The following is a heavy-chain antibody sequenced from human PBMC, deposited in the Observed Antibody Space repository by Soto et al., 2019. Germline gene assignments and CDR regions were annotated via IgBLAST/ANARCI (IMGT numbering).Heavy chain of an antibody. CDR2: INPGDSDT. CDR1: GYSFSSHW. J-gene: IGHJ4*02. V-gene: IGHV5-51*01. Sequence: PGESLKISCKASGYSFSSHWTGWVRQMPGKGPEWTGIINPGDSDTRYSPSFQGQVTMSVDKSINAVYLQWSSLKASDTAMYYCVSPDSSGYYVNWGQGTLVTVSS. D-gene: IGHD3-22*01. CDR3: VSPDSSGYYVN.